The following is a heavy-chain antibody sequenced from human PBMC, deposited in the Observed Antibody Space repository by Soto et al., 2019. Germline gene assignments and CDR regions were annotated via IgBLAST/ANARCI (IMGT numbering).Heavy chain of an antibody. V-gene: IGHV3-33*01. Sequence: QVQLVESGGGVVQPGRSLRLSCIASGFTFYNYGMHWVRQAPGTGLVWVEAIWPDGDIEHYPDSVKGRFTISRDNSRNTLYLQMNSLRPEHTAMYYCAIVRMVAATQMGWFDPWGQGTLVIVSS. J-gene: IGHJ5*02. CDR1: GFTFYNYG. D-gene: IGHD6-25*01. CDR2: IWPDGDIE. CDR3: AIVRMVAATQMGWFDP.